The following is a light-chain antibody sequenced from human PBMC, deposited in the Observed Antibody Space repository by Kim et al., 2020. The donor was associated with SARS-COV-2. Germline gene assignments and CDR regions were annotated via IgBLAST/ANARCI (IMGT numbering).Light chain of an antibody. Sequence: EIVFTQSPGTLSLSPGERATLSCRASQSVSSSYLAWYQQKPGQAPRLLIYGASSRATGIPDRFSGSGSGTDFTLTISRLEPEDFAVYYCQKYGSLYTFGQGTKLEIK. CDR1: QSVSSSY. V-gene: IGKV3-20*01. CDR2: GAS. J-gene: IGKJ2*01. CDR3: QKYGSLYT.